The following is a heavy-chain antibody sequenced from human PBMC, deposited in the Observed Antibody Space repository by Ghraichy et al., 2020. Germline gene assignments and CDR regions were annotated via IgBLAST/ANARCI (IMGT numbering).Heavy chain of an antibody. CDR1: GGSINNFY. V-gene: IGHV4-59*08. Sequence: SETLSLTCTVSGGSINNFYWNWIRQPPGKELEWIANINDRGNTNYNPSLKSRVTISVDTSKNQFSLKLSSVTAADTAVYYCARRWDYARAFLDYWGQGILVTVSS. J-gene: IGHJ4*02. D-gene: IGHD4-17*01. CDR2: INDRGNT. CDR3: ARRWDYARAFLDY.